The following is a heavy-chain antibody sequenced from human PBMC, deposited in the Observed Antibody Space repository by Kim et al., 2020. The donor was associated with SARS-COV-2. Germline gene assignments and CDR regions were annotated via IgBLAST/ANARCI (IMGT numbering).Heavy chain of an antibody. Sequence: SETLSLTCTVSGGSISSGSYYWSWIRQPAGKGLEWIGRIYTSGSTNYNPSLKSRVTISVDTSKNQFSLKLSSVTAADTAVYYCARDKGVVVVWFDPWGQGTLVTVSS. CDR2: IYTSGST. D-gene: IGHD2-15*01. CDR1: GGSISSGSYY. J-gene: IGHJ5*02. CDR3: ARDKGVVVVWFDP. V-gene: IGHV4-61*02.